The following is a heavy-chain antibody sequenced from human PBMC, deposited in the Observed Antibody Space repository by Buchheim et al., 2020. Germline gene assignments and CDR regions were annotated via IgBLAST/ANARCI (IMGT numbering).Heavy chain of an antibody. V-gene: IGHV4-28*01. CDR1: GYSVSSANW. CDR3: ARKPASRYYYYMDV. J-gene: IGHJ6*03. CDR2: INHSGST. Sequence: QVQMQESGPGLVKPSDTLSLTCAVSGYSVSSANWWGWIRQPPGKGLEWIGEINHSGSTNYNPSLKSRVTISVDTSKNQFSLKLSSVTAADTAVYYCARKPASRYYYYMDVWGKGTT.